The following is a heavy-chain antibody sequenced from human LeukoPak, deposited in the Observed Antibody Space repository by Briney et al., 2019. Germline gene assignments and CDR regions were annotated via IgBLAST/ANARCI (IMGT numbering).Heavy chain of an antibody. CDR3: ARGGRSYGSAFDT. D-gene: IGHD5-18*01. CDR1: GFTFSSYA. J-gene: IGHJ3*02. Sequence: GGSLRLSCAASGFTFSSYAMHWVRQAPGKGLEWVAVISYDGSNKCYADSVKGRFTISRDNSKNTLYLQMNSLRAEDTAVYYCARGGRSYGSAFDTWGQGTMVTVSS. CDR2: ISYDGSNK. V-gene: IGHV3-30-3*01.